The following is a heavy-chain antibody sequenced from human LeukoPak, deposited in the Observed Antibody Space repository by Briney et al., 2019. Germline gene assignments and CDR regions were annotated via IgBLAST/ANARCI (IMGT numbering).Heavy chain of an antibody. CDR3: ARIVGTTYAEGYFDY. CDR2: IDWDDDK. Sequence: SGPALVKPTQTLTLTCTFSGFSLSTSEMRVSWIRQPPGKALEWLARIDWDDDKYYNTALETRLTISKDTSKNQVVLTMTNMDPVDTATYYCARIVGTTYAEGYFDYWGQGTLVTVSS. CDR1: GFSLSTSEMR. J-gene: IGHJ4*02. D-gene: IGHD1-26*01. V-gene: IGHV2-70*04.